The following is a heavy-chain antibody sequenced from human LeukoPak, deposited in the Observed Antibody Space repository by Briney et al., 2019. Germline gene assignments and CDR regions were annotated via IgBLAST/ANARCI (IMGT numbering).Heavy chain of an antibody. D-gene: IGHD1-14*01. CDR1: GGSISSYY. CDR2: IHNSGTT. V-gene: IGHV4-59*08. Sequence: SSETLSLTCSVSGGSISSYYWSWIPQPPGKGLEWIAYIHNSGTTNYNPSLKSRVTISVDTSKNQFSLKLSSVTAADTAVYYCARLQGYNRHLDYWGQGTLVTVSS. J-gene: IGHJ4*02. CDR3: ARLQGYNRHLDY.